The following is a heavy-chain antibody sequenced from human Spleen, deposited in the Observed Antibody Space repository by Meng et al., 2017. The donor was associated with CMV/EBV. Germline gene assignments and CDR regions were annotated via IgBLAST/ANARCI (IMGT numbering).Heavy chain of an antibody. V-gene: IGHV4-4*02. D-gene: IGHD6-13*01. J-gene: IGHJ4*02. CDR2: SYHSGSA. CDR3: VRAAAAGTVDY. CDR1: GGSISSNTHW. Sequence: SETLSLTCAVSGGSISSNTHWWSWVRQPPGKGLEWIGESYHSGSANYNPSLQSRVTILVDKSKNQFSLKLTSVTAADTAVYYCVRAAAAGTVDYWGQGTLVTVSS.